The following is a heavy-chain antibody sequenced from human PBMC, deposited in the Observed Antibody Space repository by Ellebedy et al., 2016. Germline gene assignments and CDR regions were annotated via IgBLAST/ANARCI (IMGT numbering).Heavy chain of an antibody. CDR3: ARDPHYGALDH. CDR2: MRYDGAEE. D-gene: IGHD4/OR15-4a*01. Sequence: GESLKISCAASGFAFSSSWMSWVRQAPGKGLEWVALMRYDGAEEYYVDAVKGRFTISRDNAKTSVYLQMKSLRAEDTAVYYCARDPHYGALDHWGQGTLVTVSS. CDR1: GFAFSSSW. V-gene: IGHV3-7*01. J-gene: IGHJ4*02.